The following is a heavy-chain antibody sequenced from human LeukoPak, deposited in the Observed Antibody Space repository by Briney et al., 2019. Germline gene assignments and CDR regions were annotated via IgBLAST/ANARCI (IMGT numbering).Heavy chain of an antibody. V-gene: IGHV3-7*01. D-gene: IGHD3-16*01. CDR1: GFTFDDYG. J-gene: IGHJ5*02. CDR3: ASHSYGYNH. CDR2: IKQDGSEK. Sequence: GGSLRLSCAASGFTFDDYGMSWVRQTPGKGLEWVANIKQDGSEKNYVDSVKGRFTIFRDNARNSLYLQMNSLRAEDTAVYYCASHSYGYNHWGQGTLVIVSS.